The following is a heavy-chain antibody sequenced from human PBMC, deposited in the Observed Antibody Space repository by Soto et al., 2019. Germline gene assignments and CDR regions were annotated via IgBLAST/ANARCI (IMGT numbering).Heavy chain of an antibody. CDR1: GGSFSGYY. D-gene: IGHD3-3*01. J-gene: IGHJ3*02. V-gene: IGHV4-34*01. Sequence: SETLSLTCAVYGGSFSGYYWSWIRQPPGKGLEWIGEINHSGSTNYNPSLKSRVTISVDTSKNQFSLKLSSVTSADTAVYYCASCYDFWSGPQHAFDIWGQGTMVTVSS. CDR3: ASCYDFWSGPQHAFDI. CDR2: INHSGST.